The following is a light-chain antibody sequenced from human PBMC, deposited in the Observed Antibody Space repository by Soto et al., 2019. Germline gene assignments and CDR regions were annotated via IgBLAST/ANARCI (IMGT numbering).Light chain of an antibody. CDR1: GSDIATFNY. CDR3: KSYSSTSFYD. Sequence: QSVLAQPASVSGSPGQSITISCTGSGSDIATFNYVSWYQQYPGKAPKLLIYQVTSRASGVSHRFSGSKSGNTAALTISGLQPEDEAEYYCKSYSSTSFYDFGTGTKVTVL. V-gene: IGLV2-14*01. J-gene: IGLJ1*01. CDR2: QVT.